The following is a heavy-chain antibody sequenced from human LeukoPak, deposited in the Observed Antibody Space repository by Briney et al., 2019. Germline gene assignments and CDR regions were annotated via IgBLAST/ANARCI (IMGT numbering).Heavy chain of an antibody. CDR1: GVTFTGNY. J-gene: IGHJ4*02. Sequence: GGSLRLSCAASGVTFTGNYMIWVRQAPGKGLKWVSFIRSSRSEIYYADSVKGRFTISRENAKNSLFLQMNSLRAEDTAVYYCARGSSWYRDGYYFDFWGQGILVTVSS. CDR2: IRSSRSEI. CDR3: ARGSSWYRDGYYFDF. D-gene: IGHD6-13*01. V-gene: IGHV3-48*01.